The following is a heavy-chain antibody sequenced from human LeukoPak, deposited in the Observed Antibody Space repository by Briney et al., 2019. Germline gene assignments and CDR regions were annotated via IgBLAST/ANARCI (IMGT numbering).Heavy chain of an antibody. Sequence: ASVKVSCKASGGTFSSYAISWVRQAPGQGLEWMGGIIPIFGTANYAQKFQGRVTITADKSTSTAYMELSSLRSEDTAVYYCAWDQVRSAEYFQHWGQGTLVTVSS. CDR2: IIPIFGTA. CDR3: AWDQVRSAEYFQH. CDR1: GGTFSSYA. J-gene: IGHJ1*01. V-gene: IGHV1-69*06.